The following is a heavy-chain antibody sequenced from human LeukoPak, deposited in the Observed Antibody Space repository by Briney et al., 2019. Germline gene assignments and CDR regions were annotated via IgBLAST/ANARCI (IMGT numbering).Heavy chain of an antibody. CDR1: GYTFTSYG. CDR3: ARQGYGGHSQGAADY. CDR2: ISAYNGNT. J-gene: IGHJ4*02. V-gene: IGHV1-18*01. Sequence: ASVKVSCKASGYTFTSYGFSWVRQAPGQGLELMGWISAYNGNTNYIQKFQGRVTMTTDTSTSTAYTELRSLRSDDTAVYYCARQGYGGHSQGAADYWGQGTLVTVSS. D-gene: IGHD4-23*01.